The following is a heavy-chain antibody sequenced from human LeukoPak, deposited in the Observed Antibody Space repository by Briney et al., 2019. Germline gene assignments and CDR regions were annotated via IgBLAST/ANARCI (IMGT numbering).Heavy chain of an antibody. V-gene: IGHV3-74*01. D-gene: IGHD3-22*01. CDR1: GFTFSSYW. J-gene: IGHJ1*01. CDR2: IKSDGST. Sequence: GGSLRLSCAASGFTFSSYWMHWARQAPGKGLVWVSRIKSDGSTNYADSVKGRFTISRDNAKNTLSLQMNSLRAEDTGVYYCARAPSEIGGYYPEYFRHWGQGTLVTVSS. CDR3: ARAPSEIGGYYPEYFRH.